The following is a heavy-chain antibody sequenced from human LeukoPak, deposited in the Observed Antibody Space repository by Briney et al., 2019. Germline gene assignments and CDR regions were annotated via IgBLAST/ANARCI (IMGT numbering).Heavy chain of an antibody. Sequence: GGTLRLSCAASGFTFRSYWMSWVRQAPGKGLEWVANIKQDGSEKYYVDSVKGRFTISRDNAKNSLYLQMNSLRAEDTAVYYCAREIQLWLISDYWGQGTLVTVSS. J-gene: IGHJ4*02. CDR1: GFTFRSYW. V-gene: IGHV3-7*03. CDR3: AREIQLWLISDY. D-gene: IGHD5-18*01. CDR2: IKQDGSEK.